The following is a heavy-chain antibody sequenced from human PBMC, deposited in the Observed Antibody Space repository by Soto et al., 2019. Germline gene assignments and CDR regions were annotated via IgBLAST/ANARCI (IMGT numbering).Heavy chain of an antibody. Sequence: QVQLQESGPGLVKPSQTLSLTCTVSGGSISSGDYYWSWIRQPPGKGLEWIGYIYYSGSTYYNQSLQRRVTITVDTSKNKCSLELSSGTAADTAVSYCARDGGGVYCGGDCSPDAFDIWGQGTMVTVSS. CDR3: ARDGGGVYCGGDCSPDAFDI. V-gene: IGHV4-30-4*01. J-gene: IGHJ3*02. CDR2: IYYSGST. D-gene: IGHD2-21*02. CDR1: GGSISSGDYY.